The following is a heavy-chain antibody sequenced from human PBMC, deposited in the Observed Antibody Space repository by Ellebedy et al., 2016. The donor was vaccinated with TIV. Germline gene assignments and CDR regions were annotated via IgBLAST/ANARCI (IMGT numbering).Heavy chain of an antibody. D-gene: IGHD3-10*01. CDR1: GGTFSSYA. CDR2: ITSDSSTI. J-gene: IGHJ5*02. V-gene: IGHV3-48*04. Sequence: ASVKVSCKASGGTFSSYAISWVRQAPGRGLECVSFITSDSSTIYYADSVKGRVTISRDNAKNALYLQMNSLRAEDTAVYYCARGRHYRGSGGPSTWGQGTLVTVSS. CDR3: ARGRHYRGSGGPST.